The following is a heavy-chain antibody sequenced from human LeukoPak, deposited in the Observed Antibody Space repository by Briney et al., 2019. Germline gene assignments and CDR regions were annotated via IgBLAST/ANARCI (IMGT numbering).Heavy chain of an antibody. CDR2: IYTSGST. V-gene: IGHV4-4*07. D-gene: IGHD3-9*01. Sequence: SETLSLTCTVSGGSISSYYWSWIRQPAGKGLEWIGRIYTSGSTNYNPSLKSRVTMSVDTSKNQFSLKLSSVTAADTAVYYCARDQSYDILTGYYISAFDIWGQGTMVTVSS. CDR1: GGSISSYY. J-gene: IGHJ3*02. CDR3: ARDQSYDILTGYYISAFDI.